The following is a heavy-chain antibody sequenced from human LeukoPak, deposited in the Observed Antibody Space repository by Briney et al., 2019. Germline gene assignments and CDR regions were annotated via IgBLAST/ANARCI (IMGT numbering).Heavy chain of an antibody. D-gene: IGHD3-22*01. CDR2: ISYDGSNK. Sequence: GGSLRLSCAASGFTFSSYGMHWVRQAPGKGLEWVAVISYDGSNKHYADSVKGRFTISRDNSKNTLYLQMNSLRAEDTAVYYCAKDGVAYYYDSSGYLDYWGQGTLVTVSS. V-gene: IGHV3-30*18. CDR1: GFTFSSYG. J-gene: IGHJ4*02. CDR3: AKDGVAYYYDSSGYLDY.